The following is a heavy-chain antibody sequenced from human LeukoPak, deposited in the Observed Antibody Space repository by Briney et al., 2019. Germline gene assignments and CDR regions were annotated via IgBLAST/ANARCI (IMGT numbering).Heavy chain of an antibody. D-gene: IGHD3-22*01. CDR3: ARGTAMYYYDSSGYSNYDY. V-gene: IGHV3-21*01. J-gene: IGHJ4*02. Sequence: GGSLRLSCVASGFTFSSYSMNWVRQAPGKGLEWVSFISSTSSSIYYAESVRGRFTISRDNAKNSLYLQMNSLRAEDTAVYYCARGTAMYYYDSSGYSNYDYWGQGTLVTVSS. CDR2: ISSTSSSI. CDR1: GFTFSSYS.